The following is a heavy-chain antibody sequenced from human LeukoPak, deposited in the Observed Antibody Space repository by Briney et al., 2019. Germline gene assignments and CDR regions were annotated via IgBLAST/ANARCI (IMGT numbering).Heavy chain of an antibody. CDR1: GYSIKSGYY. CDR2: VYRSGST. V-gene: IGHV4-38-2*02. J-gene: IGHJ4*02. CDR3: ARVGSIVAAHYYFDY. Sequence: SSETLSLGCSVSGYSIKSGYYWSWIRQSPGKGPEWLGSVYRSGSTSYNPALQSRVSTSVDTPKNQFSLRMTSVTAADTAVYYCARVGSIVAAHYYFDYWGQGILVTVPS. D-gene: IGHD1-26*01.